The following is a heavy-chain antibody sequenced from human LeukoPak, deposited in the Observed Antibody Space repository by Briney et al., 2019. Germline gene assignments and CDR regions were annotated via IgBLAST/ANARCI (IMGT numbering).Heavy chain of an antibody. CDR3: ARDFSSTSNWELDY. J-gene: IGHJ4*02. CDR1: GYTFTDYF. V-gene: IGHV1-2*06. D-gene: IGHD7-27*01. CDR2: INPKNGDT. Sequence: ASVKVSCKASGYTFTDYFIHWVRQAPEQGLEWMGRINPKNGDTESAQQFQGRVTMTRDTSISTAYMELICLRSDDTAIYYCARDFSSTSNWELDYWGQGTLVTVSP.